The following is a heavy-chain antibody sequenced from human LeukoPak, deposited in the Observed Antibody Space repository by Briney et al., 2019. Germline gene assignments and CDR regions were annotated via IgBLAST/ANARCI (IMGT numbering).Heavy chain of an antibody. D-gene: IGHD2-15*01. CDR3: ATQRGYCSGGSCYYAFDI. CDR2: FDPEDGET. CDR1: GYTLTELS. Sequence: ASVKVSCKVSGYTLTELSMHWVRQAPGKGLEWMGGFDPEDGETIYAQKFQGRVTMTEDTSTDTAYMELSSLRSEDTAVYYCATQRGYCSGGSCYYAFDIWGQGTMVTVSS. J-gene: IGHJ3*02. V-gene: IGHV1-24*01.